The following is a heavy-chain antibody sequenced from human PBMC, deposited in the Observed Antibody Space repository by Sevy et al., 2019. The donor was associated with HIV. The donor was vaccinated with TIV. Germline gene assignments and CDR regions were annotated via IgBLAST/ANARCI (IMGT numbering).Heavy chain of an antibody. CDR2: IYYSGST. Sequence: SETLSLTCTVSGASISSYYWGWIRQPPGKGLEWIGSIYYSGSTYYNPSLKSRVTISVDTSKNQFSLKLSSVTAADTAVYYCARQVAVAGAIDYWGQGTLVTVSS. CDR3: ARQVAVAGAIDY. CDR1: GASISSYY. D-gene: IGHD6-19*01. J-gene: IGHJ4*02. V-gene: IGHV4-39*01.